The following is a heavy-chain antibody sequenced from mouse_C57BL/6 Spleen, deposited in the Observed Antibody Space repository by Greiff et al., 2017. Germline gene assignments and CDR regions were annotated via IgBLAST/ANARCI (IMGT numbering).Heavy chain of an antibody. J-gene: IGHJ2*01. CDR3: ARARGVVAPFDY. CDR1: GFTFSDYY. V-gene: IGHV5-16*01. CDR2: INYDGSST. D-gene: IGHD1-1*01. Sequence: EVQLVESEGGLVQPGSSMKLSCTASGFTFSDYYMAWVRQVPEKGLEWVANINYDGSSTYYLDSLKSRFIISRDNAKNILYLQMSSLKSEDTATYYCARARGVVAPFDYGGQGTTLTVSS.